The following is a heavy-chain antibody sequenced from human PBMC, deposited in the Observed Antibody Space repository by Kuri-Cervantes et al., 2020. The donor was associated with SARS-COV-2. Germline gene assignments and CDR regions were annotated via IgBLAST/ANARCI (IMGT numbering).Heavy chain of an antibody. CDR2: ISSSSSYI. Sequence: GESLRLSCAASGFTFSSYSMNWVRQAPGKGLEWVASISSSSSYIYYADSVKGRFTISRDNAKNSLYLQMNSLRAEDTAVYYCARGGYSRSWYSDYWGQGTLVTVSS. J-gene: IGHJ4*02. CDR1: GFTFSSYS. D-gene: IGHD6-13*01. V-gene: IGHV3-21*01. CDR3: ARGGYSRSWYSDY.